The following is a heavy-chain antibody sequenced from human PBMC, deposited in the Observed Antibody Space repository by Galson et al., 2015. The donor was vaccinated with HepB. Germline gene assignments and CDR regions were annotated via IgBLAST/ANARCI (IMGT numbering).Heavy chain of an antibody. J-gene: IGHJ4*02. D-gene: IGHD1-14*01. CDR2: ISFDGSHE. CDR1: GFAFNSHH. Sequence: SLRLSCAAPGFAFNSHHMLWVRQAPGQGLEWVAAISFDGSHEFYADSVKGRFTVSRDNSKSMLYLQMSSLRFEDTALYYCVKEQTNHYFDYWGQGTLITASS. V-gene: IGHV3-30*04. CDR3: VKEQTNHYFDY.